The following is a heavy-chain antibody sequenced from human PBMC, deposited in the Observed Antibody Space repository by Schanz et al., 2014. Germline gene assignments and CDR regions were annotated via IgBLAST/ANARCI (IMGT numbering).Heavy chain of an antibody. Sequence: EVQLVESWGPFFPPFFSLRLSCVASGFPFSSHSMNWVRQAPGQGLEWLSYISGSGNTIYYADSVKGRFTISRDNAKNSLSLQMDRLRDEDTAVYYCARRYSGRYCFDYWGQGTLVAVSS. CDR3: ARRYSGRYCFDY. CDR1: GFPFSSHS. J-gene: IGHJ4*02. D-gene: IGHD1-26*01. V-gene: IGHV3-48*02. CDR2: ISGSGNTI.